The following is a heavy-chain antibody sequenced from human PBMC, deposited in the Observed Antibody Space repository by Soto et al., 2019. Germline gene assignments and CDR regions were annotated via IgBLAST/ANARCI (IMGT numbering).Heavy chain of an antibody. V-gene: IGHV4-59*08. D-gene: IGHD5-12*01. CDR1: GGSISSYY. CDR2: IYYSGST. CDR3: AKRYSGYDDAFDI. Sequence: PSETLSLTCTVSGGSISSYYWSWIRQPPGKGLEWIGYIYYSGSTNYNPSLKSRVTISVDTPKNQFSLKLSSVTAADTAVYYCAKRYSGYDDAFDIWGQGTMVTVSS. J-gene: IGHJ3*02.